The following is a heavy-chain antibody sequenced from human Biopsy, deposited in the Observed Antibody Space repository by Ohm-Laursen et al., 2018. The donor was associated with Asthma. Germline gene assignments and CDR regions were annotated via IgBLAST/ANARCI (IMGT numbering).Heavy chain of an antibody. CDR3: ARMISYYDEMRDPFFDY. Sequence: EASVKVSCKVSGYTFNSVAVMWVRQAPGQGLEWMGWINTNSGTPTYVQGFSGRFVFSLDPSVNTAHLQISSLKAEDTAVYFCARMISYYDEMRDPFFDYWGQGTLVTVSS. CDR1: GYTFNSVA. CDR2: INTNSGTP. J-gene: IGHJ4*02. D-gene: IGHD3-16*01. V-gene: IGHV7-4-1*02.